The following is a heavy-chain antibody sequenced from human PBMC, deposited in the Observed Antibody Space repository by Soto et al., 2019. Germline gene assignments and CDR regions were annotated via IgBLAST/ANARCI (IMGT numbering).Heavy chain of an antibody. V-gene: IGHV3-48*03. CDR2: ISSSGNTM. J-gene: IGHJ6*02. Sequence: PGETLKISCAAPGFTFRDYEINWVRQAPGKGLEWVSYISSSGNTMYYADSVKGRFTISRDNSKKSLYLQMNSLRADDTAVYYCAREGGTSSRNYLYYDGMDVWGRGTTVTVSS. CDR3: AREGGTSSRNYLYYDGMDV. D-gene: IGHD6-6*01. CDR1: GFTFRDYE.